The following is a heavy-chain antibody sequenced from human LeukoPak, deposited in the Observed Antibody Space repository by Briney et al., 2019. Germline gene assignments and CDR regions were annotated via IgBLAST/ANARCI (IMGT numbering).Heavy chain of an antibody. CDR3: ARQPYSSSWYGFDAFDI. CDR1: GFTFSSYA. V-gene: IGHV3-30*04. Sequence: PGRSLRLSCAASGFTFSSYAMHWVRQAPGKGLEWVAVISYDGSNKYYADSVKGRFTISRDNSKNTLYLQMNSLRAEDTAVYYCARQPYSSSWYGFDAFDIWGKGTMVTVSS. J-gene: IGHJ3*02. CDR2: ISYDGSNK. D-gene: IGHD6-13*01.